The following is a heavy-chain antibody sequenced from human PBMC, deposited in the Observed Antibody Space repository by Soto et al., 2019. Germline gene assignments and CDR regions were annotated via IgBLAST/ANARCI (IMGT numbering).Heavy chain of an antibody. J-gene: IGHJ6*04. D-gene: IGHD6-6*01. CDR1: GGSISSYY. Sequence: QVQLQESGPGLVKPSETLSLTCTVYGGSISSYYWSWIRQPPGKGLEWIGYIYYSGSTNYNPSLRSRVTISVDTSKDQFSLKLSSVTAADTAVYYCARSFIAARLSLDVWGKGTTVTVSS. V-gene: IGHV4-59*01. CDR2: IYYSGST. CDR3: ARSFIAARLSLDV.